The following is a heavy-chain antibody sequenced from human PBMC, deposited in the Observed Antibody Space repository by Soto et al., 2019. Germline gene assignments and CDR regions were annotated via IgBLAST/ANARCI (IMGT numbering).Heavy chain of an antibody. CDR3: ARELSGVTTYYFDQ. CDR2: ISGSGTSV. CDR1: GFTFSDDY. D-gene: IGHD4-17*01. J-gene: IGHJ4*02. V-gene: IGHV3-11*01. Sequence: GGSLRLSCAASGFTFSDDYMSWIRQAPGKGLEWVSHISGSGTSVYYADSVKGRFTISRDNAKNSLYLQMNSLRAEDTAVYYCARELSGVTTYYFDQWGQGTLVTVSS.